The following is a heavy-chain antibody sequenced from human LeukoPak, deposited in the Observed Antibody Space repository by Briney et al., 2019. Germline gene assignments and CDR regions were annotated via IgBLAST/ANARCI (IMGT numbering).Heavy chain of an antibody. D-gene: IGHD3-16*01. V-gene: IGHV4-61*02. CDR2: IYTSGST. CDR1: GGSISSGSYY. Sequence: SETLSLTCTVSGGSISSGSYYWSWIRQPAGKGLEWIGRIYTSGSTNYNPSLKSRVTIPVDTSKNQFSLKLSSVTAADTAVYYCARGGSLRSVSYWGQGTLVTVSS. J-gene: IGHJ4*02. CDR3: ARGGSLRSVSY.